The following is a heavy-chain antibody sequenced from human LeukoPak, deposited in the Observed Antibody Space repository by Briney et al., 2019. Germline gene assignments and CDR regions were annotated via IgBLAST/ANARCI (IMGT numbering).Heavy chain of an antibody. J-gene: IGHJ4*02. CDR1: GYTFTSYG. Sequence: ASVKVSCKASGYTFTSYGISWVRQAPGQGLEWMGWISAYNGNTNYAQKLQGRVTMTTDTSTSTAYMELRSLRSDDTAVYYCARGGYDILTGYFPFDYWGQGTLVTVSS. CDR3: ARGGYDILTGYFPFDY. D-gene: IGHD3-9*01. V-gene: IGHV1-18*01. CDR2: ISAYNGNT.